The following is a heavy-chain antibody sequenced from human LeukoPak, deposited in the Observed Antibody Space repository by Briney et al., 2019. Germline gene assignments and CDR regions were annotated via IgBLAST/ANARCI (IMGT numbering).Heavy chain of an antibody. D-gene: IGHD2-2*01. V-gene: IGHV3-30-3*01. CDR2: ISYDGSNK. Sequence: PGRSLRLSCAASGFTFSSYAMHWVRQAPGKGLGWVAVISYDGSNKYYADSVKGRFTISRDNSKNTLYLQMNSLRAEDTAVYYCARGVGYCSSTSCPLDYWGQGTLVTVSS. CDR1: GFTFSSYA. J-gene: IGHJ4*02. CDR3: ARGVGYCSSTSCPLDY.